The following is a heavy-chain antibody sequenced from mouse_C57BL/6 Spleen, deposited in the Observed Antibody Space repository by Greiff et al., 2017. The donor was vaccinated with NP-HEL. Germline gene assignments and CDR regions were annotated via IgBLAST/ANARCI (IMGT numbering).Heavy chain of an antibody. CDR3: ARSGYYSNFDY. CDR1: GYTFTSYW. Sequence: QVQLQQSGAELVRPGSSVKLSCKASGYTFTSYWMHWVKQRPIQGLEWIGNFDPSDSETHCNQKFKDKATLTVDKSSSTAYMQLSSLTSEDSAVYYCARSGYYSNFDYWGQGTTLTVSS. CDR2: FDPSDSET. J-gene: IGHJ2*01. D-gene: IGHD2-5*01. V-gene: IGHV1-52*01.